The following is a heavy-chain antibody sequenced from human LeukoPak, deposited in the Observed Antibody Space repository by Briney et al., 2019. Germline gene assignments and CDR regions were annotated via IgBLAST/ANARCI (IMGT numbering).Heavy chain of an antibody. CDR3: ARHVYGEGMVV. Sequence: SETLSLTCTVSGGSLNGYYWGWIRQPPGKGLECIGYIHSSEGTAHNASLKSRLSISLDTSKNQFSLTLSSVTAADTAVYYCARHVYGEGMVVWGKGTTVTVSS. CDR2: IHSSEGT. D-gene: IGHD4-17*01. V-gene: IGHV4-59*08. J-gene: IGHJ6*04. CDR1: GGSLNGYY.